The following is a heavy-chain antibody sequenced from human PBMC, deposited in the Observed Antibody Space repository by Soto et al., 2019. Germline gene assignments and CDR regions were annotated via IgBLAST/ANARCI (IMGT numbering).Heavy chain of an antibody. CDR1: GYTFTSYA. CDR3: ARSRAKLVVAASYLIASAFDY. J-gene: IGHJ4*02. CDR2: INAGNGNT. V-gene: IGHV1-3*01. D-gene: IGHD2-15*01. Sequence: ASVKVSCKASGYTFTSYAMHWVRQAPGQRLEWMGWINAGNGNTKYSQKFQGRVTITRDTSASTAYMELSSLRSEDTAVYYCARSRAKLVVAASYLIASAFDYWGQGTLVTVSS.